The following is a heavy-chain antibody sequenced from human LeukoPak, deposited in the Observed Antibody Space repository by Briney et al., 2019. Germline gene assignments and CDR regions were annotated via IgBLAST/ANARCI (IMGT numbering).Heavy chain of an antibody. D-gene: IGHD3-9*01. Sequence: SETLSLTCTLSGGSISSGGYYWSWIRQHPGKGLEWIGYIYYSGGTYYNSSLKSRVTISVDTCKNQFSLKLSSVTAADTAVYYCARVMRYDILTGNDAFDIWGQGTMVTVSS. CDR2: IYYSGGT. J-gene: IGHJ3*02. CDR3: ARVMRYDILTGNDAFDI. V-gene: IGHV4-31*03. CDR1: GGSISSGGYY.